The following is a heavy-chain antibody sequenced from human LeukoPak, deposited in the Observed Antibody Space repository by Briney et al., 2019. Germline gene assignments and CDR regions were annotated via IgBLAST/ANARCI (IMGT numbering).Heavy chain of an antibody. D-gene: IGHD5-24*01. V-gene: IGHV4-39*07. Sequence: SETLSLTCTVSGGSISSSSYYWTWIRQPPGKGLEWIGEINHSGSTNYNPSLKSRLTISVDTSKSQFSLKLNSVTAADAAVYYCARLRIEMATMDAHHYFDYWGQGTLVTVSS. J-gene: IGHJ4*02. CDR2: INHSGST. CDR1: GGSISSSSYY. CDR3: ARLRIEMATMDAHHYFDY.